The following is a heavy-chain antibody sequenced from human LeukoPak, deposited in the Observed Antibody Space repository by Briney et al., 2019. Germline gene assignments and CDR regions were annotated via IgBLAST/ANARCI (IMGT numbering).Heavy chain of an antibody. CDR2: ISSSSSTI. CDR3: ARDQTYITIFGVAYWYFDL. Sequence: GGSLRLSCAASGFTFSRYSMNWVRQAPGKGVEGVSYISSSSSTIYYADSVKGRFTISRDNAKNSLYLQMNSLRAVDTAVYYCARDQTYITIFGVAYWYFDLWGRGTLVTVSS. CDR1: GFTFSRYS. V-gene: IGHV3-48*01. D-gene: IGHD3-3*01. J-gene: IGHJ2*01.